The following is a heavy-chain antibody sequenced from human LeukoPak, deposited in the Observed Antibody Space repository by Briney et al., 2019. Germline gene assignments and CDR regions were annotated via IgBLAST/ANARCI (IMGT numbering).Heavy chain of an antibody. Sequence: TGGSLRLSCAASGFTFSDYYMSWIRQAPGKGLEWVSGISERGGSTNYADSVKGRFIISRDTSKNTVYLQMNSLRVEDTAVYFCAKRGIVIRAVIIIGFHKEAYYFDYWGQGILVTVSS. CDR2: ISERGGST. D-gene: IGHD3-10*01. V-gene: IGHV3-23*01. CDR3: AKRGIVIRAVIIIGFHKEAYYFDY. CDR1: GFTFSDYY. J-gene: IGHJ4*02.